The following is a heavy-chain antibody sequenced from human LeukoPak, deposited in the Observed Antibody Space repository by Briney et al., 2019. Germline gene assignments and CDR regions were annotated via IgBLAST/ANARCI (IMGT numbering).Heavy chain of an antibody. CDR1: GGSFSGYY. V-gene: IGHV4-34*01. J-gene: IGHJ4*02. CDR3: ARGGHVDTAMVSGY. CDR2: INHSGST. D-gene: IGHD5-18*01. Sequence: PSETLSLTCAVYGGSFSGYYWSWIRQPPGKGLEWIGEINHSGSTNYNPSLKSRVTISVDTSKNQLSLKLSSVTAADTAVYYCARGGHVDTAMVSGYWGQGTLVTVSS.